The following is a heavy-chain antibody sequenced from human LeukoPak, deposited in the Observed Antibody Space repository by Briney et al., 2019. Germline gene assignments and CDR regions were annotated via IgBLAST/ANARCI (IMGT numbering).Heavy chain of an antibody. CDR2: INPNSGGT. CDR3: ARDYYDSSGSGAFDI. V-gene: IGHV1-2*02. CDR1: GYTFTSYY. D-gene: IGHD3-22*01. J-gene: IGHJ3*02. Sequence: GASVKVSCKASGYTFTSYYMHWVRQAPGQGLEWMGWINPNSGGTNYAQKFQGRVTMTRDTSISTAYMELSRLRSDDTAVYYCARDYYDSSGSGAFDIWGQGTMVTVSS.